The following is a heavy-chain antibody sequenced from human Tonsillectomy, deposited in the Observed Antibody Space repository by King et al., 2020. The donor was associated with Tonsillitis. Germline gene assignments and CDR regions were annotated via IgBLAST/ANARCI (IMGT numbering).Heavy chain of an antibody. Sequence: VQLVQSGGGVVQPGRSLRLSCAASGFTFSSYGMRWVRQAPGKGLEWVAVISYDGSNKYYADSVKGRFTISRDNSKNTLYLQMNSLRAEDTAVYYCAKDMSAYSTPGYWGQGTLVTVSS. D-gene: IGHD6-13*01. CDR3: AKDMSAYSTPGY. J-gene: IGHJ4*02. CDR2: ISYDGSNK. CDR1: GFTFSSYG. V-gene: IGHV3-30*18.